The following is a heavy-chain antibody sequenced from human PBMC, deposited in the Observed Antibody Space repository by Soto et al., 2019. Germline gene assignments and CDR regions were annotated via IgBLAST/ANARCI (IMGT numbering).Heavy chain of an antibody. V-gene: IGHV4-30-4*01. CDR2: IYYSGST. CDR3: AREKYDSSGRNWFDP. J-gene: IGHJ5*02. Sequence: SETLSLTCTVSGGSISSGGYYWSWIRQPPGKGLEWIGYIYYSGSTYYNPSLKSRVTISVDTSKNQFSLKLSSVTAADTAVYYCAREKYDSSGRNWFDPWGQGTLVTVSS. D-gene: IGHD3-22*01. CDR1: GGSISSGGYY.